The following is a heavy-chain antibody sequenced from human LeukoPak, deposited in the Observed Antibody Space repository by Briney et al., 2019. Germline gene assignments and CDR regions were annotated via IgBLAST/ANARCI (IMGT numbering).Heavy chain of an antibody. D-gene: IGHD5-24*01. J-gene: IGHJ3*02. V-gene: IGHV3-11*04. CDR3: ARAPPVGYTDAFDI. Sequence: GGSLRLSCAASGFTFSDYYMSWIRQAPGKGLEWGSYISSSGSTIYYADSVKGRFTISRDNAKNSLYLQMNSLRAEDTAVYYCARAPPVGYTDAFDIWGQGTMVTVSS. CDR1: GFTFSDYY. CDR2: ISSSGSTI.